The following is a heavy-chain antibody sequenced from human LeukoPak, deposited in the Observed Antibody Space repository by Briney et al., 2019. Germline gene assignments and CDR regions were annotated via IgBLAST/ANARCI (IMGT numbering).Heavy chain of an antibody. D-gene: IGHD3-10*01. J-gene: IGHJ3*02. CDR2: IRYDGSNK. Sequence: GRSLRLSCAASGFTFSSYGMHWVRQAPGKGLEWVAFIRYDGSNKYYADSVKGRFTISRDNSKNTLYLQMNSLKAEDTAVYYCANYGSGNYGAFDIWGQGTMVTVSS. V-gene: IGHV3-30*02. CDR3: ANYGSGNYGAFDI. CDR1: GFTFSSYG.